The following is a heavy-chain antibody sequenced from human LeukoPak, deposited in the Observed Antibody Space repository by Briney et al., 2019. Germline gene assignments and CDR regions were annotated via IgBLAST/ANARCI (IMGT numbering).Heavy chain of an antibody. CDR3: AKTNGYFDQ. Sequence: GGSLRLSCAASGFTFSSYGMTWLRQTPAKGLEWVSAISGSGETTYYSDSVKGRFTISRDNSKNTLFLQMNSLRVEDAAMYYCAKTNGYFDQWGRGTLVAVSS. J-gene: IGHJ4*02. CDR2: ISGSGETT. CDR1: GFTFSSYG. D-gene: IGHD2-8*01. V-gene: IGHV3-23*01.